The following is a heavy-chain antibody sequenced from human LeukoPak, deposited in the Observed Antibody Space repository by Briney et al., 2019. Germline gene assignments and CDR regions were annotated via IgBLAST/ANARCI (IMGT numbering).Heavy chain of an antibody. D-gene: IGHD2-15*01. Sequence: GGSLRLSCAASGFTFSSYAMSWVRQAPGKGLEWVSAISGSVGSTYYADSVKGRFTISRDNSKNTLYLQMNSLRAEDTAVYYCARDRGYCSGGSCYSYYYYYMDVWGKGTTVTVSS. CDR2: ISGSVGST. V-gene: IGHV3-23*01. CDR1: GFTFSSYA. CDR3: ARDRGYCSGGSCYSYYYYYMDV. J-gene: IGHJ6*03.